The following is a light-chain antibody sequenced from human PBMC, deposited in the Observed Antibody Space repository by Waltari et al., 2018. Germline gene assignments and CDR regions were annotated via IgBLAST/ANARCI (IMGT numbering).Light chain of an antibody. V-gene: IGLV2-14*03. CDR2: DVS. J-gene: IGLJ2*01. CDR3: SSYTTSSTVL. Sequence: QPALTQPASVSGSPGQSITISCTGTSNDVGGFNHAPWYQQHPGKAPKLVIYDVSNRPSGVSNRFSGSKSGNTASLTISGLQAGDEADYYCSSYTTSSTVLFGRGTRLTVL. CDR1: SNDVGGFNH.